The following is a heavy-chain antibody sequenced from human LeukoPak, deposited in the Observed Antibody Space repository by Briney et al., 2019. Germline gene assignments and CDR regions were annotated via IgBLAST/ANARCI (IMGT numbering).Heavy chain of an antibody. Sequence: ASVKVSCKASGYTFTGYYIHWVRQAPGQGLEWMGWINPNNGGTNYAQKFQGRVTMTRDTSITTAYMELSSLRSDDTAVYYCARECEGQDSNWFDPWGQGTLVTVSS. CDR1: GYTFTGYY. CDR3: ARECEGQDSNWFDP. J-gene: IGHJ5*02. V-gene: IGHV1-2*02. CDR2: INPNNGGT.